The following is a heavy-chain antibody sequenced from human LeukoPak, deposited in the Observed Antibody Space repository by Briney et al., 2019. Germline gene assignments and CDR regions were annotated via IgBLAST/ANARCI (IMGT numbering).Heavy chain of an antibody. D-gene: IGHD3-22*01. CDR3: ARARGDDSSGYSLH. J-gene: IGHJ4*02. Sequence: ASVKVSCKASGYTFTGYYMHWVRQAPGQGLEWMGWISAYNGNTNYAQKFQGRVTMTTDTSTSTAYMELRSLRSDDTAVYYCARARGDDSSGYSLHWGQGTLVTVSS. V-gene: IGHV1-18*04. CDR2: ISAYNGNT. CDR1: GYTFTGYY.